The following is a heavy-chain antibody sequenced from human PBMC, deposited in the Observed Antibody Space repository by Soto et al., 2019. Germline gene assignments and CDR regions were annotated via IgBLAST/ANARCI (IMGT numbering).Heavy chain of an antibody. Sequence: PGGSLKISFKGSGYSFTSYWIGWVRQMPGKGLEWMGIIYPGDSDTRYSPSFQGQVTISADKSISTAYLQWSSLKALDTAMYYCGTHRASMAPTYYYYGMDVWGQGTTVTVSS. CDR3: GTHRASMAPTYYYYGMDV. D-gene: IGHD6-6*01. J-gene: IGHJ6*02. CDR1: GYSFTSYW. V-gene: IGHV5-51*01. CDR2: IYPGDSDT.